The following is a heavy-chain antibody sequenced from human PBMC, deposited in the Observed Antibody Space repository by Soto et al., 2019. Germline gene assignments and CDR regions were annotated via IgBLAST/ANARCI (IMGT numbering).Heavy chain of an antibody. CDR3: ASVVPYYYDSSGYYGDYFDY. CDR1: GYSIRSGYY. CDR2: IYRSGST. D-gene: IGHD3-22*01. Sequence: SETLSLTCAVSGYSIRSGYYWGWIRQAPGKGLEWIGSIYRSGSTYYNPSLKSRVTISVDTSKNQFSLKLSSVTAADTAVYYCASVVPYYYDSSGYYGDYFDYWGQGTLVTVSS. V-gene: IGHV4-38-2*01. J-gene: IGHJ4*02.